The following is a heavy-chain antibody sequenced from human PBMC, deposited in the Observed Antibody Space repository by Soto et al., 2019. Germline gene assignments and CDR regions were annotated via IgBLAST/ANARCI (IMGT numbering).Heavy chain of an antibody. Sequence: EVQLVESGGGLVKPGGSLRLSCAASGFTFSSYSMNWVRQAPGKGLEWVSSISSSSSYIYYADSVKGRFTISRDNAKSSLYLQMNSLRAEDTAVYYCARDSPTYYYDSSGSAYFDYWGQGTLVTVSS. V-gene: IGHV3-21*01. CDR3: ARDSPTYYYDSSGSAYFDY. CDR2: ISSSSSYI. CDR1: GFTFSSYS. D-gene: IGHD3-22*01. J-gene: IGHJ4*02.